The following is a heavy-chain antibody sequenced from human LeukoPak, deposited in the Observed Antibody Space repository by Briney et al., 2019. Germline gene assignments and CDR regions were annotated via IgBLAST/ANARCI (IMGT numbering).Heavy chain of an antibody. V-gene: IGHV3-23*01. J-gene: IGHJ4*02. CDR1: GFTSTTYA. CDR2: ISGSGDTK. D-gene: IGHD6-19*01. CDR3: AKSRGRAVASAFDY. Sequence: GGSLRLSCAASGFTSTTYAMTWVRQAPGKGLEWVSSISGSGDTKNYADSVKGRFTISRDNSKITLFLQMNRLRAKDTAIYYCAKSRGRAVASAFDYWGRGTLVTVSS.